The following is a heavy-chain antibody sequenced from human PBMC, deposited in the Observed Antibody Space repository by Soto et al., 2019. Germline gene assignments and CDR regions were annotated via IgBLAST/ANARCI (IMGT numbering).Heavy chain of an antibody. D-gene: IGHD6-13*01. CDR1: GFTFSSYA. CDR2: ISGSGGST. Sequence: EVQLLESGGGLVQPGGSLRLSCAASGFTFSSYAMSWVRQAPGKGLEWVSAISGSGGSTYYADSVKGRFTISRDNSKNTLYLQMTSLRAEDTAVYYCASISSSSWYWDYWGQGTLVTVSS. J-gene: IGHJ4*02. V-gene: IGHV3-23*01. CDR3: ASISSSSWYWDY.